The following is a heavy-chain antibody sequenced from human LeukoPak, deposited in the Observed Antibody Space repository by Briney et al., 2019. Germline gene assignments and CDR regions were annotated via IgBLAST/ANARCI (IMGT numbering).Heavy chain of an antibody. CDR3: ARHRRLYCSGGSCYSGWFDP. Sequence: SETLSLTCAVYGGSFSGYYWSWIRQPPGKGLEWIGEINHSGSTNYNPSLKSRVTISVDTSKNQFSLKLSSVTAADTAVYYCARHRRLYCSGGSCYSGWFDPWGQGTLVTVSS. J-gene: IGHJ5*02. D-gene: IGHD2-15*01. CDR2: INHSGST. V-gene: IGHV4-34*01. CDR1: GGSFSGYY.